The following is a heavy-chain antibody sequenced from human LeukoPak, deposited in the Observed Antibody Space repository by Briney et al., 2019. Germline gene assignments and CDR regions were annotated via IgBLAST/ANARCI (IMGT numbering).Heavy chain of an antibody. CDR2: IVGSGSST. J-gene: IGHJ4*02. Sequence: PGASLRLSCAASGFTFSNYAMSWVRQAPGKGLEWVSAIVGSGSSTYYADSVKGRFTISRDNSKNTLYLQLNRLRAEDTAVYYCAIWGDYDILAGYYDSDYWGQGTLVTVSS. CDR1: GFTFSNYA. V-gene: IGHV3-23*01. CDR3: AIWGDYDILAGYYDSDY. D-gene: IGHD3-9*01.